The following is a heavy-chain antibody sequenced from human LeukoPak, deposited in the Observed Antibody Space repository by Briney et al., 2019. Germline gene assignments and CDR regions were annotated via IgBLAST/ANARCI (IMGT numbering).Heavy chain of an antibody. CDR3: ARRSSGGNEGPFDY. Sequence: GGSLRLSCAASGFTVSSNYMSWVRQAPGKGLEWVSVIYSGGSTYYADSVKGRFTISRDNSKNTLYLQMNSLRAEDTAVFYCARRSSGGNEGPFDYWGQGTLVTVSS. V-gene: IGHV3-53*01. D-gene: IGHD6-19*01. CDR1: GFTVSSNY. CDR2: IYSGGST. J-gene: IGHJ4*02.